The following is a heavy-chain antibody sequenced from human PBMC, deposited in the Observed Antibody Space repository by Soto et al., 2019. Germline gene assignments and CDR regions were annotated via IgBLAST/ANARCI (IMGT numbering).Heavy chain of an antibody. D-gene: IGHD2-2*01. CDR2: IYHYGST. J-gene: IGHJ4*02. CDR3: ARQDCSRTSCLFDY. Sequence: QLQLQESGSGLVKSSQTVSLTCAVSGGSISTGGSSWSWIRQPPGKGLEWIGYIYHYGSTYSNPSRKSRVTMSIDRSKNQFSLKLGSVTAADTAVYYCARQDCSRTSCLFDYWGQGALVTVSS. CDR1: GGSISTGGSS. V-gene: IGHV4-30-2*01.